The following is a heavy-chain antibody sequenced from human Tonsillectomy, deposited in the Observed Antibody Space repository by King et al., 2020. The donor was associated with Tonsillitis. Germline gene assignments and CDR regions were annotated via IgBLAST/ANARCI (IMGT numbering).Heavy chain of an antibody. V-gene: IGHV3-64D*06. CDR2: ISISGGTT. CDR3: VKDCDSGTCCSKLFEY. Sequence: VQLVESGGGLVQPGGSLRLSCSASGFTFSSYAMHWVRQAPGKGLEYVSAISISGGTTYYANSVKGRFTVSSDNSKNTLYLQMSSLRYEDKAVYYCVKDCDSGTCCSKLFEYWCQGTLVTVSA. D-gene: IGHD2-2*01. CDR1: GFTFSSYA. J-gene: IGHJ4*02.